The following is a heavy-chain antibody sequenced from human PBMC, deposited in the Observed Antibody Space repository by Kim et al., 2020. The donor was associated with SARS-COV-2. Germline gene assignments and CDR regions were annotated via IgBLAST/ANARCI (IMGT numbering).Heavy chain of an antibody. J-gene: IGHJ5*02. Sequence: NDAQKFQGRVTITADKSTSTAYMELSSLRSEDTAVYYCARDVSLGWFDPWGQGTLVTVSS. CDR3: ARDVSLGWFDP. D-gene: IGHD2-8*01. V-gene: IGHV1-69*04.